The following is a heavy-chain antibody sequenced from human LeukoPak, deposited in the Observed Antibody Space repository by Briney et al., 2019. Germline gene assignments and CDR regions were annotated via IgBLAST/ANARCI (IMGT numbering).Heavy chain of an antibody. Sequence: GGSLRLSCAASGLSFSSFAMSWVRQAPGQGLEWVSLIYTSGITKYTDSVKGRFTISRDNAKNTLYLQMNTLSAEDTAVYYCVGYYVGKFDYWGQGTLVTVSS. J-gene: IGHJ4*02. CDR1: GLSFSSFA. D-gene: IGHD4-23*01. CDR3: VGYYVGKFDY. CDR2: IYTSGIT. V-gene: IGHV3-66*02.